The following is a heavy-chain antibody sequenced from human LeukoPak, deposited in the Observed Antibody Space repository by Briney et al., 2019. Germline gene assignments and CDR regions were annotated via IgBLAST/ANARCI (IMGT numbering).Heavy chain of an antibody. V-gene: IGHV3-23*01. D-gene: IGHD2-2*01. J-gene: IGHJ3*02. CDR3: AKGSRTPFGYCSSTSCEPNDAFDI. Sequence: GGSLRLSCAASGFTVSSNYMSWVRQAPGKGLEWVSAISGSGGSTYYADSVKGRFTISRDNSKNTLYLQMNSLRAEDTAVYYCAKGSRTPFGYCSSTSCEPNDAFDIWGQGTMVTVSS. CDR2: ISGSGGST. CDR1: GFTVSSNY.